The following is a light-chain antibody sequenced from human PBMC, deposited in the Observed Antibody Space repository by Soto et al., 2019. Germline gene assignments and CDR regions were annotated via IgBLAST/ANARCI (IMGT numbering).Light chain of an antibody. CDR1: SSDVGYYKF. CDR2: DVS. V-gene: IGLV2-11*01. CDR3: CSYVGSYSWV. J-gene: IGLJ3*02. Sequence: QSALTQPRSVSGSPGQSVTISCSGTSSDVGYYKFVSWYQQHPGKAPKLMIYDVSKWPSGVPDRFSGSKSGNTASLPISGLQAEDEADYYCCSYVGSYSWVFGGGTKLTVL.